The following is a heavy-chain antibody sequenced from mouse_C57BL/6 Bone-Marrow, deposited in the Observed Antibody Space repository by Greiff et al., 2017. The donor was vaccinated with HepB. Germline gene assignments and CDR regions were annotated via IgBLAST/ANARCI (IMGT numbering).Heavy chain of an antibody. D-gene: IGHD1-1*01. Sequence: EVKLLESGPGLVKPSQSLSLTCSVTGYSITSGYYWNWIRQFPGNKLEWMGYISYDGSNNYNPSLKNRISITRDTSKNQFFLKLNSVTTEDTATYYCAREDYGSRGDYFDYWGQGTTLTVSS. CDR1: GYSITSGYY. CDR3: AREDYGSRGDYFDY. V-gene: IGHV3-6*01. J-gene: IGHJ2*01. CDR2: ISYDGSN.